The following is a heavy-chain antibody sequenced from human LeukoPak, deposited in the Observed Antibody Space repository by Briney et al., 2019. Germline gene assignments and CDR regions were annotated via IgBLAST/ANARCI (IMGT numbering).Heavy chain of an antibody. CDR2: ISSSGSTI. CDR3: ARVPKDLPPYFDY. CDR1: GFTFSSYE. V-gene: IGHV3-48*03. Sequence: GGSLRLSCAASGFTFSSYEMNWVRQAPGKGLEWVSYISSSGSTIYYADSVKGRFTISRDNAKNSLYLQMNSLRAEDTAVYYCARVPKDLPPYFDYWGQGTLVTVSS. J-gene: IGHJ4*02.